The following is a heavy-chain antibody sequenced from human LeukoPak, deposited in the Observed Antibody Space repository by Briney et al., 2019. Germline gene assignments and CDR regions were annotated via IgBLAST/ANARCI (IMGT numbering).Heavy chain of an antibody. Sequence: PGGSLRLSCAASGFTFSDYYMSWIRQAPGKGLEWLSYISSSGTTIYSPDSVKGRFTISRDNAKNSLYLQMSSLRAEDTAVYFCARVELWVVVTATRGLYYGLDVWGQGTTVTVSS. V-gene: IGHV3-11*01. J-gene: IGHJ6*02. D-gene: IGHD2-21*02. CDR3: ARVELWVVVTATRGLYYGLDV. CDR2: ISSSGTTI. CDR1: GFTFSDYY.